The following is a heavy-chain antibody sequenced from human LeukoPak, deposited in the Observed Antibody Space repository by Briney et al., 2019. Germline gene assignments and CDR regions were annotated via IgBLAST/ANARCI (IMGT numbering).Heavy chain of an antibody. CDR3: ARDIVVVTAYFDY. D-gene: IGHD2-21*02. J-gene: IGHJ4*02. V-gene: IGHV3-7*05. CDR1: GFTFSSYW. Sequence: GGALRLSCAASGFTFSSYWMSWVRQAPAKGLEWVDKIKQGGGEEYYVDSVKGRYTISRDNAKNSLYLQMNSVRAEDTAVYYCARDIVVVTAYFDYWGQGTLVAVSS. CDR2: IKQGGGEE.